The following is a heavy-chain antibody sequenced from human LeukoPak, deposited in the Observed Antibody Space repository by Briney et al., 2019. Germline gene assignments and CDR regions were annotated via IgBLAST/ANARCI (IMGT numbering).Heavy chain of an antibody. CDR1: GFTFSSYG. D-gene: IGHD5-18*01. J-gene: IGHJ4*02. Sequence: GGSLRLSCAASGFTFSSYGMHWVRQAPGKGLEWVAFIRYDGSNKYYADSVKGRFTISRDNSKNTLYLQMNSLRAEDTAVHYCAKNLEGYSYGCYFDYWGQGTLVTVSS. CDR3: AKNLEGYSYGCYFDY. V-gene: IGHV3-30*02. CDR2: IRYDGSNK.